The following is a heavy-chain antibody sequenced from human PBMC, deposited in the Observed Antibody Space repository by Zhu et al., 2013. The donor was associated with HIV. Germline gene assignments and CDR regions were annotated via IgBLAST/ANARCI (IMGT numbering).Heavy chain of an antibody. V-gene: IGHV1-8*01. D-gene: IGHD3-22*01. CDR3: ATNVPGAXYDSSGDWFDP. CDR2: MDPKSGNT. CDR1: GYTFTSYD. J-gene: IGHJ5*02. Sequence: QVQLVQSGAEVKKPGASVKVSCKASGYTFTSYDIKWVRRAPGQGLEWMGWMDPKSGNTGYAQKFQGRVTLTRNTSISTAYMELGSLRSEDTAVYYCATNVPGAXYDSSGDWFDPVGPGNPGHRLL.